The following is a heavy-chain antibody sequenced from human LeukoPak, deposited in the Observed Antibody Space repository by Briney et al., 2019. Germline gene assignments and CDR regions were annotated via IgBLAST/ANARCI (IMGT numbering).Heavy chain of an antibody. V-gene: IGHV1-8*01. CDR1: GYTFSSYD. CDR2: MNPNSGNT. D-gene: IGHD1-26*01. J-gene: IGHJ4*02. Sequence: GASVKVSCKTSGYTFSSYDINWVRQATGQGLEWMGWMNPNSGNTGYAQNFQGRVTMTRNPSTSTAYMELSSLRSEDTAVYYCAREPLDGEGAMIFDFWGQGTLVTVSS. CDR3: AREPLDGEGAMIFDF.